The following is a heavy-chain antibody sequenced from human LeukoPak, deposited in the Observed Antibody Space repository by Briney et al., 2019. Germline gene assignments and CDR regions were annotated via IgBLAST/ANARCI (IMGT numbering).Heavy chain of an antibody. CDR2: ISSNGGST. V-gene: IGHV3-64*01. J-gene: IGHJ6*03. Sequence: QAGGSLRLSCAASGFTFSSYGISWVRQAPGKGLEYVSAISSNGGSTYYANSVKGRFTISRDNSKNTLYLQMGSLRAEDMAVYYCARGKEWWGYYYYMDVWGKGTTVTVSS. CDR1: GFTFSSYG. D-gene: IGHD2-15*01. CDR3: ARGKEWWGYYYYMDV.